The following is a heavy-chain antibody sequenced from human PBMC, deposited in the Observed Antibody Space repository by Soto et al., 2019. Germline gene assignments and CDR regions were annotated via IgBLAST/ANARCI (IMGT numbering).Heavy chain of an antibody. Sequence: SVKVSCKASGFTFTSSAVQWVRQARGQRLEWIGWIVVGSGNTNYAQKFQERVTITRDMSTSTAYMELSSLRSEDTAMYYCARQIYDSDTGPNFQYYFDSWGQGTPVTVSS. V-gene: IGHV1-58*01. CDR2: IVVGSGNT. D-gene: IGHD3-22*01. CDR3: ARQIYDSDTGPNFQYYFDS. J-gene: IGHJ4*02. CDR1: GFTFTSSA.